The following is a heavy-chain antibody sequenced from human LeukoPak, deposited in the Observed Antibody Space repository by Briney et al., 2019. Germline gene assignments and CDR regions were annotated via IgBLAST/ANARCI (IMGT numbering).Heavy chain of an antibody. D-gene: IGHD3-10*01. J-gene: IGHJ6*03. V-gene: IGHV1-46*01. Sequence: ASVKVSCKASGYTFTSYYMHWVRQAPGQGLEWMEIINPSGGSTSYAQKFQGRVTITADESTSTAYMELSSLRSEDTAVYYCAKTGMVRGVIYYYYYMDVWGKGTTVTISS. CDR2: INPSGGST. CDR1: GYTFTSYY. CDR3: AKTGMVRGVIYYYYYMDV.